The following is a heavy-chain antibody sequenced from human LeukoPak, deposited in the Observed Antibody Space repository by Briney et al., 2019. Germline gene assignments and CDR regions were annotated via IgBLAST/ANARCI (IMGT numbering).Heavy chain of an antibody. D-gene: IGHD2-2*01. CDR2: ISYDGSNK. CDR1: GFIFSTYG. Sequence: GGSLRLSCTASGFIFSTYGMHWVRQAPGKGLEWVAVISYDGSNKYYADSVKGRFTISRDNSKNTLYLQMNSLRAEDTAVYYCARTYQLLFDAFDIWGQGTMVTVSS. CDR3: ARTYQLLFDAFDI. V-gene: IGHV3-30*19. J-gene: IGHJ3*02.